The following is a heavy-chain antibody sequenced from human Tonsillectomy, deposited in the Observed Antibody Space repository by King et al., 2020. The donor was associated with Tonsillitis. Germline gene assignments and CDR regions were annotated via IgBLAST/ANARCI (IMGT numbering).Heavy chain of an antibody. V-gene: IGHV3-48*01. J-gene: IGHJ3*02. CDR3: AKESYI. D-gene: IGHD3-10*01. CDR2: MSISSGTI. CDR1: GFALNTPS. Sequence: VQLVESGEALLRPGGSLRPSGAASGFALNTPSINWVGQAPGKGLEWVSYMSISSGTIYYAESVKGRFTISRDNAKNSLYLQLNSLRAEDTAVYYCAKESYIWGQGTMVTVSP.